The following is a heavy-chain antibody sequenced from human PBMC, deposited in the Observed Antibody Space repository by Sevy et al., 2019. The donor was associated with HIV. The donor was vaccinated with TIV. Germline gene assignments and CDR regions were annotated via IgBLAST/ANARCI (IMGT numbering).Heavy chain of an antibody. D-gene: IGHD3-16*01. Sequence: GGSLRLSCAASGLTFTTTGMSWVRQAPGKGLERVAGVTSDGATYYADSVRDRFTVSRDNSKNTLYLQLNSLRADDTAVFYCAGGDTTMITDLDYWGQGTLVTVSS. CDR3: AGGDTTMITDLDY. CDR1: GLTFTTTG. J-gene: IGHJ4*02. V-gene: IGHV3-23*01. CDR2: VTSDGAT.